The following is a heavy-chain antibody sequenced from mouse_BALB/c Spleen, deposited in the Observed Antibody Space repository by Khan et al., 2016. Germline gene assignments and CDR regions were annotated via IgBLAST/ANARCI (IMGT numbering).Heavy chain of an antibody. CDR1: GYSITSGYY. J-gene: IGHJ4*01. Sequence: EVKLLESGPGLVKPSQSLSLTCSVTGYSITSGYYWNWIRQFPGNKLEWMGYISYDGSNNYNPSLKNRTSITRDTSTNHFFLKLNSVTSEDTSTYYCLTLRRVYAMDDWGQGTSVTVSS. CDR3: LTLRRVYAMDD. D-gene: IGHD2-4*01. CDR2: ISYDGSN. V-gene: IGHV3-6*02.